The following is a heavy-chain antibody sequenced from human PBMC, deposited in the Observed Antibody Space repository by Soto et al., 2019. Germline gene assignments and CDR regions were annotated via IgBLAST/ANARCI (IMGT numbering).Heavy chain of an antibody. V-gene: IGHV4-34*01. Sequence: SETLSLTCTVSGGSISGYYWSWIRQPPGKGLEWIGEINHRGSTNHNPSLKSRVTISVDTSKNQFSLKLSSVTAADTAVYYCARVGWLRFGSFDYWGQGTLVTVSS. CDR3: ARVGWLRFGSFDY. CDR2: INHRGST. J-gene: IGHJ4*02. D-gene: IGHD5-12*01. CDR1: GGSISGYY.